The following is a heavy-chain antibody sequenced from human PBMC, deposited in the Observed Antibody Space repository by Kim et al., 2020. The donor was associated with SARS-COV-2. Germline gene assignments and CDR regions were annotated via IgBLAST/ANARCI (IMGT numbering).Heavy chain of an antibody. CDR2: SYI. Sequence: SYIYYADSVKGRFTIPRDNAKNSLYLQMNSLRAEDTAVYYCARDGPPTYWGQGTLVTVSS. CDR3: ARDGPPTY. V-gene: IGHV3-21*01. J-gene: IGHJ4*02.